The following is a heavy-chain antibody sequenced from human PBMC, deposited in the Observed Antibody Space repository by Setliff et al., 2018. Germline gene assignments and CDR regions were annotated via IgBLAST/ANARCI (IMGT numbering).Heavy chain of an antibody. J-gene: IGHJ4*02. CDR3: AGVRGVYYYESSGHYSAVMETPLDS. CDR2: TFYSGSS. Sequence: SETLSLTCTVSGGSISSSNYYWGWIRQPPGKGLEWIGSTFYSGSSFYNPPLKSRVTLSVDTSKNQFSLTLSSVTAADTAVYYCAGVRGVYYYESSGHYSAVMETPLDSWGQGTLVTVSS. V-gene: IGHV4-39*07. D-gene: IGHD3-22*01. CDR1: GGSISSSNYY.